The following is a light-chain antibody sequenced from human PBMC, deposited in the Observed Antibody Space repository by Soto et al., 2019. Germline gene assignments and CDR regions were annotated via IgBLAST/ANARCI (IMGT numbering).Light chain of an antibody. CDR3: SSYSNTGTLV. CDR2: DVS. Sequence: QSALTQPASVSGSPGQSITISCTGTSSDVGAYHYVSWYQRHPGKAPKLMIYDVSNRPSGVSNRFSGSKSGNTASLTISGLQAEDEADYYCSSYSNTGTLVFGGGTQLTVL. CDR1: SSDVGAYHY. J-gene: IGLJ2*01. V-gene: IGLV2-14*03.